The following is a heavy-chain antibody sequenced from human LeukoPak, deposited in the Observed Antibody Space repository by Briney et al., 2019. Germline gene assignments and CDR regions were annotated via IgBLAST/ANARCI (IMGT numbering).Heavy chain of an antibody. Sequence: ASVNVSCKVSGYTLTELSMHWVRQAPGKGLEWMGGFDPEDGETIYAQKFEGRVTMTEDTSTDTAYMELNSLRSEDTAVYYCARADSGYDWGYYYYGMDVWGQGTTVTVSS. CDR3: ARADSGYDWGYYYYGMDV. CDR1: GYTLTELS. CDR2: FDPEDGET. V-gene: IGHV1-24*01. J-gene: IGHJ6*02. D-gene: IGHD5-12*01.